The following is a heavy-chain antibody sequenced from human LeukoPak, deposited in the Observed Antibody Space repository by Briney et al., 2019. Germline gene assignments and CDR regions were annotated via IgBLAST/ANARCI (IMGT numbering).Heavy chain of an antibody. Sequence: GGSLRLSCAASGFTFSSYWMSWVRQAPGKGLEWVANIKQDGSEKYYVDSVKGRFTISRDNAKNSLYLQMNSLRAEDTALYYCARHYSLGYYYYYMDVWGKGTTVTVSS. J-gene: IGHJ6*03. CDR3: ARHYSLGYYYYYMDV. CDR2: IKQDGSEK. D-gene: IGHD2-15*01. V-gene: IGHV3-7*03. CDR1: GFTFSSYW.